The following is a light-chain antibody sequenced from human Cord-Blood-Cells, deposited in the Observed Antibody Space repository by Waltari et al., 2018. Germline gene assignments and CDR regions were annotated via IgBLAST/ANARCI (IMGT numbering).Light chain of an antibody. CDR1: QSVSSN. CDR2: GAS. CDR3: QQYNNWPPIT. J-gene: IGKJ5*01. Sequence: EIVMTQSQATLSVSPGERATLSRRASQSVSSNLAWYQQKPGQAPRLLIYGASTRATGIPARCSGSGSGTEFTLTISSRQSEDFAVYYCQQYNNWPPITFGQGTRLEIK. V-gene: IGKV3-15*01.